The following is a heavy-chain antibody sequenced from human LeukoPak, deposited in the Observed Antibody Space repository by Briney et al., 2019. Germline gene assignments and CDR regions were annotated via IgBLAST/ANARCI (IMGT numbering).Heavy chain of an antibody. CDR2: IIPIFGTA. CDR3: ARTRDSSSWDFDY. D-gene: IGHD6-6*01. J-gene: IGHJ4*02. CDR1: GGTFSSYA. Sequence: ASVKVSCKASGGTFSSYAISWVRQAPGQGLEWMGGIIPIFGTANYAQKFQGRVTITTDESTSTAYMELSSLRSEDTAVYHCARTRDSSSWDFDYWGQGTLVTVSS. V-gene: IGHV1-69*05.